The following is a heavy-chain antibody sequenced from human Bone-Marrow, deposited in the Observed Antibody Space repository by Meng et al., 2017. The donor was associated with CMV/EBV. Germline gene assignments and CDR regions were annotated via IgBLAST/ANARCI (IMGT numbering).Heavy chain of an antibody. J-gene: IGHJ5*02. V-gene: IGHV1-69*10. Sequence: TVSCYASGGTFSRYAISWVRQAPGQGLEWIGGIIPILGIATYAQKFQGRVTITADKSTSTAYMELSSLRSEDTAVYYCARDQNAFDPWGQGTLVTVSS. CDR2: IIPILGIA. CDR3: ARDQNAFDP. CDR1: GGTFSRYA.